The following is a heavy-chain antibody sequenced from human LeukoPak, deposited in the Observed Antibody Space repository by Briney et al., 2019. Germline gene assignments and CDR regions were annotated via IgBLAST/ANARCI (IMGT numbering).Heavy chain of an antibody. Sequence: SETLSLTCTVSGYSISSDYYWGWVRQPPGKGLEWIGSIYHSGSTYYNPSLKSRVTISVDTSKKQFSLNLRSMTAADTAVYYCARGVEQQFDYWGQGTLVTVSS. V-gene: IGHV4-38-2*02. CDR1: GYSISSDYY. D-gene: IGHD3-10*01. J-gene: IGHJ4*02. CDR2: IYHSGST. CDR3: ARGVEQQFDY.